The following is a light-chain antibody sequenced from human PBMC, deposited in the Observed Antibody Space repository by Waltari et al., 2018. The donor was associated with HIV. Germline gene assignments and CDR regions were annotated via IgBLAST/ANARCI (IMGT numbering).Light chain of an antibody. J-gene: IGKJ4*01. Sequence: DIVMTQSPDSLPVSLGERATINCTSSRSLLYSSDNRNYLAWYQQKPRQPPKLLISCASTRESVVPYRFSGSGSGTAFTLTITRLQAEDVAVYHCQQYFRIPPTFGGGTQVEIK. CDR3: QQYFRIPPT. CDR2: CAS. CDR1: RSLLYSSDNRNY. V-gene: IGKV4-1*01.